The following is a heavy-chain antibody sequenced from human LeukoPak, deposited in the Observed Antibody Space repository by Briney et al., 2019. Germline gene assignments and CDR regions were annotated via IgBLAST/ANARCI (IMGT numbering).Heavy chain of an antibody. J-gene: IGHJ5*02. CDR3: ARGLSPLLWFGVYSNWFDP. CDR2: INHSGST. CDR1: SGSFSGYY. Sequence: SETLSLTCAVYSGSFSGYYWSWIRQPPGKGLEWIGEINHSGSTNYNPSLKSRVTISVDTSKNQFSLKLSSVTAADTAVYYCARGLSPLLWFGVYSNWFDPWGQGTLVTVSS. D-gene: IGHD3-10*01. V-gene: IGHV4-34*01.